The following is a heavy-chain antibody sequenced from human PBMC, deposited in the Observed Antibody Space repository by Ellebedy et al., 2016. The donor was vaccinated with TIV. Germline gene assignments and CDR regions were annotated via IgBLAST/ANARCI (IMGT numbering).Heavy chain of an antibody. Sequence: AASVKVSCKASGYTFTGYGICWVRQAPGKGLEGMGWISTYNGNTNFAQKVQGRVTMTTDTSTSTAYMELRSLRSDDTAVYYCAKERSGSGSYYNYFGMDVWGQGTTVTVSS. J-gene: IGHJ6*02. D-gene: IGHD1-26*01. CDR2: ISTYNGNT. CDR1: GYTFTGYG. V-gene: IGHV1-18*04. CDR3: AKERSGSGSYYNYFGMDV.